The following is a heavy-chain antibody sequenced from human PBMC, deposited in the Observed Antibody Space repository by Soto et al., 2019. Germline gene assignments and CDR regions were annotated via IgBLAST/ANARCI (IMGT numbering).Heavy chain of an antibody. CDR3: ASPTVTPPREYYFDY. CDR2: IYYSGST. D-gene: IGHD4-17*01. V-gene: IGHV4-39*01. Sequence: QLQLQESGPGLVKPSETLSLTCTVSGGSISSSSYYWGWIRQPPGKGLEWIGSIYYSGSTYYNPSLKSRCTIDVDTSKNQFSLKLSSVTAADTAVYYCASPTVTPPREYYFDYWGQGTLVTVSS. J-gene: IGHJ4*01. CDR1: GGSISSSSYY.